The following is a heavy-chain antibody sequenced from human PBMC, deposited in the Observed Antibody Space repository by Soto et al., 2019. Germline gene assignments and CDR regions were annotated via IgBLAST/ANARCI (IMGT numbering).Heavy chain of an antibody. Sequence: QVLLQESGPGLVQPSGTLSLSCAVSGDSISTNYFWGWVRQPPGKGLEWVGDIAHSGSVNYNPSLMSRVTISIDKSKNHLSLKLNSVTAADTAVYYCARSCGWYASDYWGQGTLVIVSS. CDR1: GDSISTNYF. V-gene: IGHV4-4*02. D-gene: IGHD6-19*01. CDR3: ARSCGWYASDY. J-gene: IGHJ4*02. CDR2: IAHSGSV.